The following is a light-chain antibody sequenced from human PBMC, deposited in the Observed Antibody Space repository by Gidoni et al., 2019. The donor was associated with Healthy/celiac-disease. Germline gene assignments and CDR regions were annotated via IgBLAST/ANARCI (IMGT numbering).Light chain of an antibody. J-gene: IGKJ1*01. CDR3: QQYNNWPPWT. CDR2: GAS. Sequence: EIVMTHSPATLSVSPGERATLSCRASQSVSRNLAWYQQKPGQAPRLLIYGASTRATGIPARFSGSGSGKEFTLTISSLQSEDFAVYYCQQYNNWPPWTFGQGTKVEIK. V-gene: IGKV3-15*01. CDR1: QSVSRN.